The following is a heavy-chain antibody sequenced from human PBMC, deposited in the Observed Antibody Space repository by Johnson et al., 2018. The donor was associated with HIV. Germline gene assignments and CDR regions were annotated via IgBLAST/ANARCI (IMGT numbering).Heavy chain of an antibody. J-gene: IGHJ3*01. CDR1: GFTFSSFG. CDR2: VSDHGRTT. D-gene: IGHD6-13*01. CDR3: ARDGESQQLPLGDAFDV. Sequence: QVQLVESGGGVVQPGRSLRLSCAASGFTFSSFGMHWVRQAPGKGLEWVAVVSDHGRTTYFADSVKGRFTISRDNSKNTLYLQMRSLRVEDTAIYYCARDGESQQLPLGDAFDVWGQGTMVTVSS. V-gene: IGHV3-30*03.